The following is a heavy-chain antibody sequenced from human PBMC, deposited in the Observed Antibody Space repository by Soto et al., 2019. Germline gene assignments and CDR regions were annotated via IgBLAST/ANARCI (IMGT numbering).Heavy chain of an antibody. CDR2: ISSSGEST. D-gene: IGHD4-17*01. CDR1: GFSFGSYD. J-gene: IGHJ3*02. V-gene: IGHV3-23*01. CDR3: AHPRGYGVFDAVDI. Sequence: EVQLLESGGGLVQPGGSLRLSCAASGFSFGSYDMSWVRQAPGKGLEWVSAISSSGESTFYAESVRGRFTISRDNSFNTLYLQMRSLRPEDTAVYYCAHPRGYGVFDAVDIWGQGTMVTVSS.